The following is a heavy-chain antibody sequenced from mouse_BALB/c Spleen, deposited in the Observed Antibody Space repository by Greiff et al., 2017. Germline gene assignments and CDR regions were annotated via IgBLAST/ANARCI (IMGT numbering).Heavy chain of an antibody. V-gene: IGHV1-7*01. Sequence: QVQLQQSGAELAKPGASVKMSCKASGYTFTSYWMHWVKQRPGQGLEWIGYINPSTGYTEYNQKFKDKATLTADKSSSTAYMQLSSLTSEDSAVYYCARWLRRSWFAYWGQGTLVTVSA. CDR1: GYTFTSYW. CDR3: ARWLRRSWFAY. J-gene: IGHJ3*01. D-gene: IGHD2-2*01. CDR2: INPSTGYT.